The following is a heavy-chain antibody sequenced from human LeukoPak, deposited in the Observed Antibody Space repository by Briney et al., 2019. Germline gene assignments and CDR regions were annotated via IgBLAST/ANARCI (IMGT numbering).Heavy chain of an antibody. CDR3: GRVAVRGVIMVTTWYYYGMDV. Sequence: AETLSLTCAVYGVSFRGDYWGWLGQRPGKGVGGHGEINQRGSTNYNPSLKSRVTISVDTSKNQFSLKLSSVTAADTAVYYCGRVAVRGVIMVTTWYYYGMDVWGQGTTVTVAS. V-gene: IGHV4-34*01. D-gene: IGHD3-10*01. CDR1: GVSFRGDY. CDR2: INQRGST. J-gene: IGHJ6*02.